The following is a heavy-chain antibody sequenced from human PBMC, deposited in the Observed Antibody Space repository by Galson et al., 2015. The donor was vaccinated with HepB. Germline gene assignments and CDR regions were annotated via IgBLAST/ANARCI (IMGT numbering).Heavy chain of an antibody. CDR2: MYSTGTT. CDR1: GASVSSSNYY. J-gene: IGHJ3*01. V-gene: IGHV4-39*01. D-gene: IGHD3-16*01. Sequence: SEPLSLTCTVSGASVSSSNYYWGWVRQPPGKGLEWIGAMYSTGTTYFNPSLRSRVTISADTSKNLFSVSLSSVTAADTAVYYCATTPRGTDDVFDVWGQGTLVTVSS. CDR3: ATTPRGTDDVFDV.